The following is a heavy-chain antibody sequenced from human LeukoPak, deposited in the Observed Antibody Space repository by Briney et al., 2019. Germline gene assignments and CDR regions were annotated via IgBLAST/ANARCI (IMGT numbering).Heavy chain of an antibody. D-gene: IGHD2-21*01. V-gene: IGHV3-48*01. Sequence: GGSLRLSCAASGFTFSSYSMNWVRQAPGKGLEWVSYISSSSSTIYYADSGKGRFTISRDNAKNSLYLQMNSLRAEDTAVYYCARAYCGGDCYYPPLYYMDVWGKGTTVTVTS. CDR1: GFTFSSYS. CDR3: ARAYCGGDCYYPPLYYMDV. CDR2: ISSSSSTI. J-gene: IGHJ6*03.